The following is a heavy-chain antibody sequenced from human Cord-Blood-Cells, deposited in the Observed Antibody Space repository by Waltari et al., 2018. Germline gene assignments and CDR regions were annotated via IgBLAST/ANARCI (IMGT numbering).Heavy chain of an antibody. CDR1: GGSLSSSSYY. CDR2: IYYSGST. CDR3: ARKGIEAGSSSYYFDY. V-gene: IGHV4-39*01. D-gene: IGHD6-6*01. J-gene: IGHJ4*02. Sequence: QLQLQESDPGLVKPSETLSLTCTVPGGSLSSSSYYWGWLRQPPGKGLEWNGSIYYSGSTYYNPSLKSRVTISVDTSKNQFSLKLSSVTAADTAVYYCARKGIEAGSSSYYFDYWGQGTLVTVSS.